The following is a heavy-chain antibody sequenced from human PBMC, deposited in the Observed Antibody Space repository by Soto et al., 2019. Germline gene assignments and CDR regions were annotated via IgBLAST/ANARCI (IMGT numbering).Heavy chain of an antibody. J-gene: IGHJ6*02. CDR1: GFTFSSYW. CDR2: IKQDGSEE. CDR3: ARIASSGRGWDV. V-gene: IGHV3-7*01. Sequence: EVPLVESGGGLVQPGGSLRLSCVDSGFTFSSYWMSWVRQAPVKGLEWVGNIKQDGSEENYVDSVKGRFTISTDNAKNSMYLQMNSLRAEDTAVYYCARIASSGRGWDVWGQGTTVVVSS. D-gene: IGHD3-10*01.